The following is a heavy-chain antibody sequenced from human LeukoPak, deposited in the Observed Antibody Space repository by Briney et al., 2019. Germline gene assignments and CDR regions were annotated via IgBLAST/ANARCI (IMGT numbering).Heavy chain of an antibody. CDR1: GFSFSKYS. V-gene: IGHV3-48*02. CDR2: ISSSSRIM. Sequence: QPGGSLRLSCAAPGFSFSKYSMNWVRQAPGRGLEWIAYISSSSRIMDYADSVKGRFTISRDNAKNSLYLQLNTLRDEDTAVYYCARDKDWSFDYWGQGTLVTVSS. J-gene: IGHJ4*02. CDR3: ARDKDWSFDY. D-gene: IGHD3/OR15-3a*01.